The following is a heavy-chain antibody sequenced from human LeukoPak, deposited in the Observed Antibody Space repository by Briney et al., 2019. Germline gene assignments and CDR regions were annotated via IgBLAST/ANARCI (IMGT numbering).Heavy chain of an antibody. CDR3: ARTTVNFYYYYYGMDV. CDR2: MNPNSGNT. J-gene: IGHJ6*02. V-gene: IGHV1-8*01. D-gene: IGHD4-11*01. Sequence: ASVKVSCKASGYTFTSYDINWVRQATGQGLEWMGWMNPNSGNTGYAQKFQGGVTMTRNTSISTAYMELSSLRSEDTAVYYCARTTVNFYYYYYGMDVWGQGTTVTVSS. CDR1: GYTFTSYD.